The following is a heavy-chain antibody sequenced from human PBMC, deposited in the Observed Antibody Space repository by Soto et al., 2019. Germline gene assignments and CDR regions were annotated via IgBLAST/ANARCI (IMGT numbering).Heavy chain of an antibody. V-gene: IGHV2-5*02. J-gene: IGHJ3*02. CDR2: IYWDDDK. Sequence: SGPTLVNPTQTLTLTCTFSGFSLSTSGVGVGWIRQPPGKALEWLALIYWDDDKRYSPSLKSRLTITKDTSKNQVVLTMTNMDPVDTATYYCAFSSPEVVLRYFDHGQFDHAFDIWGQGTMVTVSS. CDR3: AFSSPEVVLRYFDHGQFDHAFDI. D-gene: IGHD3-9*01. CDR1: GFSLSTSGVG.